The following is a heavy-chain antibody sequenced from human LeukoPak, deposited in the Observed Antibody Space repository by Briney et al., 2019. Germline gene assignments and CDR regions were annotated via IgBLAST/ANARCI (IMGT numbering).Heavy chain of an antibody. J-gene: IGHJ5*02. CDR3: ARHPDGSSNPNNWFDP. CDR2: IYPGDSDT. V-gene: IGHV5-51*01. D-gene: IGHD1-14*01. CDR1: GYTFTSYW. Sequence: RGESLKISCKGSGYTFTSYWIGGVRQLPGKGLEWMGIIYPGDSDTRYSPSFQGQVTISADKSISTAYLQWSSLKASDTAMYYCARHPDGSSNPNNWFDPWGQGTLVTVSP.